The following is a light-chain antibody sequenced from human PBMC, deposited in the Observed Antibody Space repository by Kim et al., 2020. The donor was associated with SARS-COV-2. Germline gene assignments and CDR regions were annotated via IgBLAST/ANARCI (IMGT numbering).Light chain of an antibody. Sequence: QSALTQPASVSGSPGQSITISCTGTSRDVGSYDLVSWYQQHPGKAPKLMIYEDSKRPSGVSNRFSGSKSGNTASLTISGLQAEDEAHYYCCSYAGSSTYVFGTGAKVTVL. V-gene: IGLV2-23*01. CDR1: SRDVGSYDL. CDR2: EDS. J-gene: IGLJ1*01. CDR3: CSYAGSSTYV.